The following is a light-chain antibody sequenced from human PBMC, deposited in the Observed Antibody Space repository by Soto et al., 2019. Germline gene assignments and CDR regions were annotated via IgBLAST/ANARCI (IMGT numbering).Light chain of an antibody. CDR2: EVS. Sequence: QSVLTQPASVSGSPGQSITISCTGTSSDVGAYNYVSWYQQHPGKAPKLMIFEVSDRPSGVSNRFSGSKSGNTASLTISGLQAEDEADSYCSSYTSSNTLVFGGGTKVTVL. V-gene: IGLV2-14*01. CDR1: SSDVGAYNY. J-gene: IGLJ2*01. CDR3: SSYTSSNTLV.